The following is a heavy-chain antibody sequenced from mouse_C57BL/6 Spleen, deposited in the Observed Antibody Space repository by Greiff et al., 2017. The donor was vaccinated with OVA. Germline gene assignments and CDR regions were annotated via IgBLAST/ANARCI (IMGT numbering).Heavy chain of an antibody. CDR3: ARGYGYDRFDY. Sequence: QVQLKQSGAELVRPGASVKLSCKASGYTFTDYYINWVKQRPGQGLEWIARIYPGSGNTYYNEKFKGKATLTAEKSSSTAYMQLSSLTSEDSAVYFCARGYGYDRFDYWGQGTTLTVSS. D-gene: IGHD2-2*01. CDR2: IYPGSGNT. V-gene: IGHV1-76*01. J-gene: IGHJ2*01. CDR1: GYTFTDYY.